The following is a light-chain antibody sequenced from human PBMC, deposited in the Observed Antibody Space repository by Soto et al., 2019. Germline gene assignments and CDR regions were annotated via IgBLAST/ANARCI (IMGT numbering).Light chain of an antibody. V-gene: IGKV1-5*01. CDR1: QSISSW. CDR3: QQYTTYPYT. CDR2: DAS. Sequence: DIQMTQSPSTLSASVGDRVTITCRASQSISSWLAWYQQKPGKAPKLLIYDASSLESGVPSRFSGSGSGTEFTLTISSLQPDAFATYYCQQYTTYPYTFGQGTKVDIK. J-gene: IGKJ2*01.